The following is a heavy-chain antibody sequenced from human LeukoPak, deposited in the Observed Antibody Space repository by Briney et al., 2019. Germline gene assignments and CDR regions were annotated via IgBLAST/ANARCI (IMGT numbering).Heavy chain of an antibody. CDR2: IKSSADGGAT. D-gene: IGHD2-8*02. CDR3: SLRYCSGTSCPGY. Sequence: GGSLRLSCAASGFTFSDAWLSWVRQAPGKGLEWVGRIKSSADGGATDYAAPVKGRFTVSRDDSKDALYLQMNSLKTEDTAVYYCSLRYCSGTSCPGYWGQGTLVTVSS. CDR1: GFTFSDAW. J-gene: IGHJ4*02. V-gene: IGHV3-15*01.